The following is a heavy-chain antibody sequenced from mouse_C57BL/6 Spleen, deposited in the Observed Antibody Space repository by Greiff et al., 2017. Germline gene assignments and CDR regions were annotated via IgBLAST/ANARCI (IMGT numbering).Heavy chain of an antibody. CDR1: GYAFSSSW. CDR3: ARDPSHGARGSSSYYAMDY. Sequence: QVQLQQSGPELVKPGASVKISCKASGYAFSSSWMNWVKQRPGKGLEWIGRIYPGDGDTNYNGKFKGKATLTADKSSSTAYMQLSSLTSEVSAVYFCARDPSHGARGSSSYYAMDYWGQGTSVTVSS. CDR2: IYPGDGDT. J-gene: IGHJ4*01. D-gene: IGHD3-3*01. V-gene: IGHV1-82*01.